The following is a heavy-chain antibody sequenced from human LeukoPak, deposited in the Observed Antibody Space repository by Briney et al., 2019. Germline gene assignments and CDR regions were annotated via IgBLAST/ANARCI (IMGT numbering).Heavy chain of an antibody. CDR2: IYHSGST. CDR1: GYSISSGYY. Sequence: SETLSLTCAVSGYSISSGYYWGWIRQPPGKGLEWIGSIYHSGSTYYNPSLKSRVTISVDTSKNQFSLKLSSVTAADTAVYYCATQINIVVVPAAAPDYWGQGTLVTVSS. J-gene: IGHJ4*02. D-gene: IGHD2-2*01. CDR3: ATQINIVVVPAAAPDY. V-gene: IGHV4-38-2*01.